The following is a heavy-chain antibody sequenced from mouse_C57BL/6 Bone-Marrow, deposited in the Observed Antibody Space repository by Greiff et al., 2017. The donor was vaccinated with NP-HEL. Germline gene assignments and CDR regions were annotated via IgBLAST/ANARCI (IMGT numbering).Heavy chain of an antibody. CDR3: ARRGITTVVKGFAY. Sequence: VQLQQSGAELMKPGASVKLSCKATGYTFTGYWIEWVKQRPGHGLEWIGEILPGSGSTNYNEKFKGKATFTADTSSNTAYMQLSSLTTEDSASYYCARRGITTVVKGFAYWGQGTLVTVSA. D-gene: IGHD1-1*01. J-gene: IGHJ3*01. CDR2: ILPGSGST. V-gene: IGHV1-9*01. CDR1: GYTFTGYW.